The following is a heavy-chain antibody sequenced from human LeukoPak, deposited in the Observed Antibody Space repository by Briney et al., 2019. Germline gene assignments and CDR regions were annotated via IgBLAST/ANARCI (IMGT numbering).Heavy chain of an antibody. J-gene: IGHJ4*02. CDR3: ARSVDTAMVVFDY. CDR1: GGSISSYY. CDR2: IYYSGST. Sequence: PSETLSLTCTVSGGSISSYYWSWIRQPPGEGLEWIGYIYYSGSTNYNPSLKSRVTISVDTSKNQFSLKLSSVTAADTAVYYCARSVDTAMVVFDYWGQGTLVTVSS. D-gene: IGHD5-18*01. V-gene: IGHV4-59*01.